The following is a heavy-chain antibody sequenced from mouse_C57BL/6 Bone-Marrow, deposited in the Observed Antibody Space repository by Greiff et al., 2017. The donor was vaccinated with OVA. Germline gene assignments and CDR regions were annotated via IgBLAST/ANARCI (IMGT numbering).Heavy chain of an antibody. D-gene: IGHD1-1*01. CDR3: ARGGSSYPYWYFDV. V-gene: IGHV1-63*01. J-gene: IGHJ1*03. Sequence: VQGVESGAELVRPGTSVKMSCKASGYTFTNYWIGWAKQRPGHGLEWIGDIYPGGGYTNYNEKFKGKATLTADKSSSTAYMQFSSLTSEDSAIYYCARGGSSYPYWYFDVWGTGTTVTVSS. CDR2: IYPGGGYT. CDR1: GYTFTNYW.